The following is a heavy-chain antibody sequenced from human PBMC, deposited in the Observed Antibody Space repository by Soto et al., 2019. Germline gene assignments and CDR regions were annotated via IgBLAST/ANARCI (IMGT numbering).Heavy chain of an antibody. CDR2: IYYSGST. V-gene: IGHV4-59*01. CDR3: FQAEDGIRGLCTVSAFLLNRSSDL. D-gene: IGHD2-15*01. J-gene: IGHJ2*01. Sequence: PGKGLEWIGYIYYSGSTNYNPSLKSRVTISVDTSKNQFSLKLSSVNAADTDLYFCFQAEDGIRGLCTVSAFLLNRSSDL.